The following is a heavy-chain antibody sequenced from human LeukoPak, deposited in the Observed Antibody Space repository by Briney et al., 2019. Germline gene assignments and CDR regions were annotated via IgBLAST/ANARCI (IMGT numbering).Heavy chain of an antibody. V-gene: IGHV3-15*01. CDR3: ARGLCTSTSCYQGPFDF. Sequence: GGSLRLSCAVSGFIFSSAWMTWVRQAPGKGLEWVGHIKNKTNGGTTDYAAPVKGRFIISRDDSKKTLYLQMNRLRTEDTAVYYCARGLCTSTSCYQGPFDFWGQGMLVTVSS. CDR2: IKNKTNGGTT. D-gene: IGHD2-2*01. J-gene: IGHJ4*02. CDR1: GFIFSSAW.